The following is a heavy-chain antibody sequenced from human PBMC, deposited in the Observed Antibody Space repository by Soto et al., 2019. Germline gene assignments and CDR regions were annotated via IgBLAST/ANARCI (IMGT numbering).Heavy chain of an antibody. V-gene: IGHV4-34*01. D-gene: IGHD1-26*01. CDR3: ARFEVGATTRDY. J-gene: IGHJ4*02. Sequence: QVRLQQWGARLLKPSETLSLTCAVYGGSFTDYYWNWIRQPPGKGLEWIGEIHHTGTINYNPSFKSRVTLSVDTSKNQFSLNMKSVNAADTAVYYCARFEVGATTRDYWGQGTLVTVSS. CDR1: GGSFTDYY. CDR2: IHHTGTI.